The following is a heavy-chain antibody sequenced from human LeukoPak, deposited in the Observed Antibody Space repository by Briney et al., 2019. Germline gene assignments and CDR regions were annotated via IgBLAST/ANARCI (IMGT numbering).Heavy chain of an antibody. J-gene: IGHJ4*02. CDR1: GFTFDDYG. D-gene: IGHD3-10*01. CDR3: ARRRVTVVRGVDITSYYFDY. Sequence: PGGSLRFSCAASGFTFDDYGMSWVRQAPGKGLEWVSGINWNGGSTGYADSVKGRFTISRDNAKNSLYLQMNSLRAEDTALYYCARRRVTVVRGVDITSYYFDYWGQGTLVTVSS. V-gene: IGHV3-20*04. CDR2: INWNGGST.